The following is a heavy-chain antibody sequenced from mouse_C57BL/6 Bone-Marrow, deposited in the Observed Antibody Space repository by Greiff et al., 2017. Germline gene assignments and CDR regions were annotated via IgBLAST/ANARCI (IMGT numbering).Heavy chain of an antibody. CDR1: SFTFPDSY. Sequence: EVKLEESIGCLLQPGGSLRLCFAASSFTFPDSYISFGRHPPRKALDWLGFIRNKANGYTTEYSASVKGRFTISIDNSQSILYLQMNALRAEDSATYDRARYPWCAYWRQATLVTV. J-gene: IGHJ3*01. CDR3: ARYPWCAY. CDR2: IRNKANGYTT. V-gene: IGHV7-3*01.